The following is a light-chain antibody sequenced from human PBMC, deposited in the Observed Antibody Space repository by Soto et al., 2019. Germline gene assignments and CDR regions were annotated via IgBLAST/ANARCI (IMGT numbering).Light chain of an antibody. CDR3: QSYDSSLSAPYV. Sequence: SVLTQPPSVSGAPGQSVTISCTGSSSNIGAGYDVHWYQQLPGTAPKLLIYGNSNRPSGVPDRFSGSKSGTSASLAITGLQAEDEADYYCQSYDSSLSAPYVFGTGTKVTVL. CDR1: SSNIGAGYD. V-gene: IGLV1-40*01. J-gene: IGLJ1*01. CDR2: GNS.